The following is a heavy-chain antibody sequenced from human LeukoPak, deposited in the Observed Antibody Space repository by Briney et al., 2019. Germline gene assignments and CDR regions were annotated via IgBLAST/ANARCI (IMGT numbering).Heavy chain of an antibody. D-gene: IGHD3/OR15-3a*01. CDR2: INHSGST. J-gene: IGHJ3*02. CDR1: GGSFSGYY. CDR3: ARVSGTGYYRADDAFDI. Sequence: SETLSLTCAVYGGSFSGYYWSWIRQPPGKGLEWIGEINHSGSTNYNPSLKSRVTISVDTSKNQFSLKLSSVTAADTAVYYCARVSGTGYYRADDAFDIWGQGTMVTVSS. V-gene: IGHV4-34*01.